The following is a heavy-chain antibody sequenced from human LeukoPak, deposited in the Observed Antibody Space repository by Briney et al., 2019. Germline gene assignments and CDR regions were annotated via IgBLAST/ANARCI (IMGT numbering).Heavy chain of an antibody. CDR1: GGTFSSYA. CDR2: IIPIFGTA. CDR3: ARDSEYPNIAVAGNWFDP. V-gene: IGHV1-69*13. J-gene: IGHJ5*02. Sequence: GASVKVSCKASGGTFSSYAISWVRQAPGQGLEWMGGIIPIFGTANYAQKFQGRVTITADESTSTAYMELSSLRSEDTAVYYCARDSEYPNIAVAGNWFDPWGQGTLVTVSS. D-gene: IGHD6-19*01.